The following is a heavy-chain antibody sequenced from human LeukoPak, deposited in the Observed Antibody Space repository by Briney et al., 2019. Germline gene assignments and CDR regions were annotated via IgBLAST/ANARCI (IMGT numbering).Heavy chain of an antibody. CDR2: IDKNDATT. V-gene: IGHV3-23*01. CDR3: AKYNGQLLELWYYDY. CDR1: GFTFSNYA. D-gene: IGHD1-7*01. Sequence: GGSLRLSCAASGFTFSNYAMSWVRQAPGKGLEWVSSIDKNDATTNYADSVRGRFTISRDNSKNTLHLQMSSLRAEDTAVYYCAKYNGQLLELWYYDYWGQGTLVTASS. J-gene: IGHJ4*02.